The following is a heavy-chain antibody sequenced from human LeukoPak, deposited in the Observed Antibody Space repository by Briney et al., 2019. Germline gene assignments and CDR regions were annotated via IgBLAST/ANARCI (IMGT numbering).Heavy chain of an antibody. J-gene: IGHJ5*02. V-gene: IGHV3-33*06. Sequence: GGSLRLSCAASGFTFSSYGMHWVRQAPGKGLEWVAVIWYDGSNKYYADSVKGRFTISRDNSKNTLYLQMNSLRAEDTAVYYCAKDARRGYSSSSRNWFDPWGQGTLVTVSS. CDR3: AKDARRGYSSSSRNWFDP. CDR2: IWYDGSNK. D-gene: IGHD6-6*01. CDR1: GFTFSSYG.